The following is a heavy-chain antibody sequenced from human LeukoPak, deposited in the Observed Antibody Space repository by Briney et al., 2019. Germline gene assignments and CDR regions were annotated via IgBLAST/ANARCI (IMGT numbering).Heavy chain of an antibody. V-gene: IGHV3-9*01. CDR3: AKDILARPHDAFDI. D-gene: IGHD3-3*01. CDR1: GFTFDDYA. J-gene: IGHJ3*02. Sequence: TGGSLRLSCAASGFTFDDYAMHWVRQAPGKGLEWVSGISWNSGSIGYADSVKGRFTISRDNAKNSLYLQMNSLRAEDTALYYCAKDILARPHDAFDIWGQGTMVTVSS. CDR2: ISWNSGSI.